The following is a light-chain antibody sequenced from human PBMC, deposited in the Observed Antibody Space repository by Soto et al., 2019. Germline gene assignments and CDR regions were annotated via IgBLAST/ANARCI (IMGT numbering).Light chain of an antibody. CDR3: QQYTNWRT. Sequence: EIVLTQSPATLSLSPGERATLSCRASQSVSSNLAWYQQKPGQAPRLLIYGASTRAAGIPARFSGSGSGTEFTLTISSLQSEDFAVYYCQQYTNWRTFGQGTKV. V-gene: IGKV3-15*01. CDR2: GAS. J-gene: IGKJ1*01. CDR1: QSVSSN.